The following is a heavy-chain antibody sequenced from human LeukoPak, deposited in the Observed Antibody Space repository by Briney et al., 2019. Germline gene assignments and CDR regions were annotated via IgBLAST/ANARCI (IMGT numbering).Heavy chain of an antibody. Sequence: GGSLRLSCAASGFTFSNYAMNWVRQAPGKGLEWVSGITCRGGTTYYAVSVKGRFTISRDNSKNTVYLQMNSLRAEDTAVYFCGKTRPTYDCWGEYYFDFWRQATLDTVSS. V-gene: IGHV3-23*01. CDR1: GFTFSNYA. CDR3: GKTRPTYDCWGEYYFDF. D-gene: IGHD3-3*01. CDR2: ITCRGGTT. J-gene: IGHJ4*02.